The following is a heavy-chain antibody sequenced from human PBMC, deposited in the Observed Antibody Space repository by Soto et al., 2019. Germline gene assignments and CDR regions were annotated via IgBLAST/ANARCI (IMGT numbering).Heavy chain of an antibody. Sequence: SVKVSCKASGGTFSSFAISWVRQAPGQGLEWMARIIPILDTANYAQTSQGRVAITADESTSTAYMERSSLRSEEAAVYYCVGYYYNTRGYYYDYWGQGTLVTVSS. CDR3: VGYYYNTRGYYYDY. V-gene: IGHV1-69*13. D-gene: IGHD3-22*01. CDR1: GGTFSSFA. CDR2: IIPILDTA. J-gene: IGHJ4*02.